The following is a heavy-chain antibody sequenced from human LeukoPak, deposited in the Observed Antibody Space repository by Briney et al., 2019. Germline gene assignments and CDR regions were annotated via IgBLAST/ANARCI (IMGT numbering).Heavy chain of an antibody. CDR3: ARHSGSSPHYFDY. V-gene: IGHV4-59*08. Sequence: SETLSLTCTVSGGSISSYCWSWLRQPPGKGLEWIGFIYYSGSTHYKSSLKSRVTISVDTSKNQFSLRLSSVTAADTAVYYCARHSGSSPHYFDYWGQGTLVTVSS. CDR1: GGSISSYC. D-gene: IGHD1-26*01. J-gene: IGHJ4*02. CDR2: IYYSGST.